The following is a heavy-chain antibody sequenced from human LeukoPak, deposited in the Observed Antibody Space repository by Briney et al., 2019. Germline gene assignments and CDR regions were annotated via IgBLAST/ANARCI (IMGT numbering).Heavy chain of an antibody. D-gene: IGHD2-2*01. CDR1: GGSLSSGSYY. Sequence: PSETLSLTCTLSGGSLSSGSYYCRWTPQPAGKGLEGIGRIYTSGSTNYNPSLKSRVTISVDTSKNQFSLKLSSVTAADTAVYYCARVSSTSRHWFDPWGQGTLVTASS. V-gene: IGHV4-61*02. CDR2: IYTSGST. J-gene: IGHJ5*02. CDR3: ARVSSTSRHWFDP.